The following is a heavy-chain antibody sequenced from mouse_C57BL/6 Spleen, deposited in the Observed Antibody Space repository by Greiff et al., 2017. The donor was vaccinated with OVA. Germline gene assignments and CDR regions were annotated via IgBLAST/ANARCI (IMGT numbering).Heavy chain of an antibody. CDR1: GYSFTGYY. Sequence: VHVKQSGPELVKPGASVKISCKASGYSFTGYYMNWVKQSPEKSLEWIGEINPSTGGTTYNQKFKAKATLTVDKSSSTAYMQLKSLTSEDSAVYYCARVDYDGGYYAMDYWGQGTSVTVSS. CDR3: ARVDYDGGYYAMDY. D-gene: IGHD2-4*01. CDR2: INPSTGGT. V-gene: IGHV1-42*01. J-gene: IGHJ4*01.